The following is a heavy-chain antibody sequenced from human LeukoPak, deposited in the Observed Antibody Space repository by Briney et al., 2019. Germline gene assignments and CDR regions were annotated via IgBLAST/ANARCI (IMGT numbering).Heavy chain of an antibody. Sequence: GRSLRLSCAASGFAFTSYWMHWVRQAPGKGLVWVSRINSDWNSRAHADSVKGRFTISRDNAKNTRYLQMNSLRAEDTAVYYCARGVYYDSSGYYNPLNFDYWGQGTLVTVSS. CDR2: INSDWNSR. D-gene: IGHD3-22*01. CDR1: GFAFTSYW. CDR3: ARGVYYDSSGYYNPLNFDY. V-gene: IGHV3-74*01. J-gene: IGHJ4*02.